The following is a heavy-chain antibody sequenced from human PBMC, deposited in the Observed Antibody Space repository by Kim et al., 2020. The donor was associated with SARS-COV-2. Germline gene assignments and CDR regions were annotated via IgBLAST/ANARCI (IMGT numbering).Heavy chain of an antibody. D-gene: IGHD4-17*01. V-gene: IGHV3-73*01. CDR3: TRLYGDYGGY. CDR2: AT. J-gene: IGHJ4*02. Sequence: ATAYAASVKGRFTISRDDSKNTAYLQMNSLKTEDTAVYYCTRLYGDYGGYWGQGTLVTVSS.